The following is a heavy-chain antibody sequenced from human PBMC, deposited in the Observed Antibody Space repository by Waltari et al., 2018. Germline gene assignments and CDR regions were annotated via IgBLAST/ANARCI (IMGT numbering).Heavy chain of an antibody. CDR3: ARGPRGIAARPVYYGMDV. Sequence: EVQLVESGGGLIQPGGSLRLSCAASGFTVSSNYMSWVRQAPGKGLEWVSVIYSGGSTYYAYSVKGRFTISRDNSKNTLYLQMNSLRAEDTAVYYCARGPRGIAARPVYYGMDVWGQGTTVTVSS. V-gene: IGHV3-53*01. J-gene: IGHJ6*02. D-gene: IGHD6-6*01. CDR2: IYSGGST. CDR1: GFTVSSNY.